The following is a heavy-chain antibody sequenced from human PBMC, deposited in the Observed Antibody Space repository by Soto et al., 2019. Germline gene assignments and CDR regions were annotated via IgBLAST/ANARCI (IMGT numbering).Heavy chain of an antibody. CDR2: ISSSSSYI. Sequence: GGSLRLSCAASGFTFSSYSMNWVRQAPGKGLEWVSSISSSSSYIYYADSVKGRFTISRDNAKNSLYLQMNSLRAEDTAVYYCARDEERFLEWLPPSYYGMDVWGQGTTVTVSS. CDR3: ARDEERFLEWLPPSYYGMDV. CDR1: GFTFSSYS. V-gene: IGHV3-21*01. D-gene: IGHD3-3*01. J-gene: IGHJ6*02.